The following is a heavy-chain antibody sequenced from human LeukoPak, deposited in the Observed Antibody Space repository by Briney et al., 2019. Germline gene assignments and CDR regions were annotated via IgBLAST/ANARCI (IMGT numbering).Heavy chain of an antibody. D-gene: IGHD5-18*01. J-gene: IGHJ3*02. Sequence: GGSLRLSCAASGFTFSNAWMSWVHQAPGKGLEWVGRIKSKTDGGTTDYAAPVKGRFTISRDDSKNTLYLQMNSLKTEDTAVYYCTIGGYSYDYDAFDIWGQGTMVTVSS. V-gene: IGHV3-15*01. CDR1: GFTFSNAW. CDR3: TIGGYSYDYDAFDI. CDR2: IKSKTDGGTT.